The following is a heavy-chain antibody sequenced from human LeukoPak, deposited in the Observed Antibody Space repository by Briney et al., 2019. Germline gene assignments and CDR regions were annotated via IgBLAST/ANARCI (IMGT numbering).Heavy chain of an antibody. V-gene: IGHV4-34*01. CDR3: ARGHIGDIVVVPAAMGYYYYYMDV. CDR1: GGSFSGYY. CDR2: INHSGSN. J-gene: IGHJ6*03. Sequence: SETLSLTCAVYGGSFSGYYWSWIRQPPGKGLEWSGEINHSGSNNYNPSLKIRVTISVDTSKNQFSLKLSSVTAADTALYYCARGHIGDIVVVPAAMGYYYYYMDVWGKGTTVTVSS. D-gene: IGHD2-2*01.